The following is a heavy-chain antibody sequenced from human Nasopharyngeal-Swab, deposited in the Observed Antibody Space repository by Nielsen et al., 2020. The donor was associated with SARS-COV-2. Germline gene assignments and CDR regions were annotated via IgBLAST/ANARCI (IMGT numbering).Heavy chain of an antibody. D-gene: IGHD6-13*01. CDR1: GFTFTSYD. Sequence: GESLKISCAASGFTFTSYDIHWVRQAPGKGLEWVAVISYDGSTKYYADSVKGRFTASRDNSKNTLYLQMNSLRAEDTAVYYCARGIIAAAEDWGQGTLVTVSS. CDR2: ISYDGSTK. V-gene: IGHV3-30-3*01. J-gene: IGHJ4*02. CDR3: ARGIIAAAED.